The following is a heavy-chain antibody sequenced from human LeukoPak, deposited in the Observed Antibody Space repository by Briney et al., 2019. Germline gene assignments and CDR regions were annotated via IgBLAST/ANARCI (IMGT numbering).Heavy chain of an antibody. V-gene: IGHV4-30-2*01. J-gene: IGHJ3*02. CDR2: IYHSGST. D-gene: IGHD2-2*01. CDR1: GGSISSGGYS. Sequence: SQTLSRTCAVSGGSISSGGYSWSWIRQPPGKGLEWIGYIYHSGSTYYNPSLKSRVTISVDRSKNQFTLKLSSVTAADTAVYYCARGGVVVPAAILLGDAFDIWGQGTMVTVSS. CDR3: ARGGVVVPAAILLGDAFDI.